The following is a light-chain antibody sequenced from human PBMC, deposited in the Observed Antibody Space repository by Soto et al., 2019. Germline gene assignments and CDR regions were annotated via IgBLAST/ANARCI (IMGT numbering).Light chain of an antibody. Sequence: EIVLTQSPGTLSLSPGERATLSCRASQSVPKDYLAWYQHKPGQAPRLLIHDASSRATRIPDRFSGSGSGTDFTLTISRLEPEDFAVYYCQQCSISPLTFGGGTKVEIK. J-gene: IGKJ4*01. V-gene: IGKV3-20*01. CDR1: QSVPKDY. CDR2: DAS. CDR3: QQCSISPLT.